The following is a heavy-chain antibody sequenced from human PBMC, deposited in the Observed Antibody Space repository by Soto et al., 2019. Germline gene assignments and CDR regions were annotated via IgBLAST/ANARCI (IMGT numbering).Heavy chain of an antibody. CDR2: ISYDGSNK. Sequence: QVQLVESGGGVVQPGRSLRLSCAASGFTFSSYAMHWVRQAPGKGLEWVAVISYDGSNKYYADSVKGRFTISRDNSKNTLYLQMNSLRAEDTAVYYCARYRRQQLVRRPPLLDEWGQGTLVTVSS. CDR1: GFTFSSYA. V-gene: IGHV3-30-3*01. CDR3: ARYRRQQLVRRPPLLDE. D-gene: IGHD6-13*01. J-gene: IGHJ4*02.